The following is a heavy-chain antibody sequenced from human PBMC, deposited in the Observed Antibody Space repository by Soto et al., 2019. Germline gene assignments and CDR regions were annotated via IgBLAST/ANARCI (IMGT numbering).Heavy chain of an antibody. CDR3: ARGGYYNNLGGNLRHYRLDV. V-gene: IGHV1-18*01. D-gene: IGHD3-10*01. CDR2: ISPYNDYT. J-gene: IGHJ6*04. Sequence: QVQLVQSAGEVKKPGASVKVSCKASGYTFIRYGITWVRQAPGQGLEWMGWISPYNDYTIYAQKLQGRVTMTTDTSRRIFYLVWRCLKSEDAAVYFWARGGYYNNLGGNLRHYRLDVWANGTPVPVPS. CDR1: GYTFIRYG.